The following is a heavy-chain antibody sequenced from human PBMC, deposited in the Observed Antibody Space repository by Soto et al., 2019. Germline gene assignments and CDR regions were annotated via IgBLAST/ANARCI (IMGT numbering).Heavy chain of an antibody. Sequence: QVQLQESGPGLVKPSETLSLTCTVSGGSISSYYWSWIRQPPGKGLEWIGYIYYSGSTNYNPSLKSRVPISVDTSKDQFSRKLSSVTAADTAVYYCARGGWRQIDYWGQGTRVTVSS. J-gene: IGHJ4*02. CDR2: IYYSGST. D-gene: IGHD3-3*01. V-gene: IGHV4-59*08. CDR3: ARGGWRQIDY. CDR1: GGSISSYY.